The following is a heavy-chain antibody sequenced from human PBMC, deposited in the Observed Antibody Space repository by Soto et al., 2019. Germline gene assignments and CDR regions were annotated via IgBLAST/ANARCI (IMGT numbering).Heavy chain of an antibody. CDR2: IYYSGST. V-gene: IGHV4-39*01. CDR3: ATLRGYSGYADY. D-gene: IGHD5-12*01. Sequence: KTSETLSLTCTVSGGSISSSSYYWGWIRQPPGKGLEWIGSIYYSGSTYYNPSLKSRVTISVDTSKYQFSLKLSSVTAADTAVYYCATLRGYSGYADYWGQGTLVTVSS. CDR1: GGSISSSSYY. J-gene: IGHJ4*02.